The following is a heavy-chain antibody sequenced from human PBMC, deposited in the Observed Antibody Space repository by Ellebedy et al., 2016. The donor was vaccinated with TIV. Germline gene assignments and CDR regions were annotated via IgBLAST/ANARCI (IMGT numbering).Heavy chain of an antibody. CDR3: ARDLGEWELPAGIDY. CDR2: INPSSGST. CDR1: GYTFSNYF. V-gene: IGHV1-46*04. Sequence: AASVKVSCKASGYTFSNYFVHWVRQAPGQGLEWMGIINPSSGSTTYAQKLQGRLTITRDTSASTAYMELSSLRSEDTAVYYCARDLGEWELPAGIDYWGQGTLVTVSS. J-gene: IGHJ4*02. D-gene: IGHD1-26*01.